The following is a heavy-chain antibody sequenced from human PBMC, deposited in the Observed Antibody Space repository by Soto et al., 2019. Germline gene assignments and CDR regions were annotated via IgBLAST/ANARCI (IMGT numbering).Heavy chain of an antibody. CDR3: ARVTAMELDY. J-gene: IGHJ4*02. CDR1: GGSISSYY. D-gene: IGHD5-18*01. CDR2: IYYSGST. V-gene: IGHV4-59*01. Sequence: SETLSLTCTVSGGSISSYYWSWIRQPPGKGLEWIGYIYYSGSTNYNPSLKSRVTISVDTSKNQFSLKLSSVTAADTAVYYCARVTAMELDYWGQGTLVTVSS.